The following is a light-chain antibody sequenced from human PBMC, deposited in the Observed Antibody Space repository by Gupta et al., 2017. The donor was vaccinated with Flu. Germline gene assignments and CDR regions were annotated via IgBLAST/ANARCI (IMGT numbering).Light chain of an antibody. CDR1: SSNIGSNY. Sequence: RVTISCSGGSSNIGSNYVYWYQQLPGTAPKLLIYRNDQRPSGVPDRFSDSKSGTSASLAISGLRSADEADYYCAAWDDSLSGRVFGGGTQLIVL. CDR3: AAWDDSLSGRV. V-gene: IGLV1-47*01. J-gene: IGLJ3*02. CDR2: RND.